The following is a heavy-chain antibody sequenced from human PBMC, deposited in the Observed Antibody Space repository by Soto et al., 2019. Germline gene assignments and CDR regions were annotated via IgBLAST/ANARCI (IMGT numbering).Heavy chain of an antibody. CDR1: SGSISSSNW. V-gene: IGHV4-4*02. D-gene: IGHD2-15*01. CDR3: ARYGVVVAAKEGNWFDP. Sequence: SETLSLTCAVSSGSISSSNWWSWVRQPPGKGLEWIGEIYHSGSTNYNPSLKSRVTISVDKSKNQFSLKLSSVTAADTAVYYCARYGVVVAAKEGNWFDPWGQGTLVTVSS. CDR2: IYHSGST. J-gene: IGHJ5*02.